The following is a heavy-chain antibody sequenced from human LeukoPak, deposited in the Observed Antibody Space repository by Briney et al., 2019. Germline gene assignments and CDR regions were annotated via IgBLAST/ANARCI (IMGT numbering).Heavy chain of an antibody. CDR3: ARAYLRSDQPLLQYFDACDI. Sequence: PSQTLSLTCTVSGGSISSGSYYWSWIRQPAGKGLEWIGRLYTSGSTNYNPSLKSRVTISVDTSKNQFSLKLSSVTAADTAVYYCARAYLRSDQPLLQYFDACDIWAQGTMVTVSS. CDR1: GGSISSGSYY. J-gene: IGHJ3*02. D-gene: IGHD2-2*01. V-gene: IGHV4-61*02. CDR2: LYTSGST.